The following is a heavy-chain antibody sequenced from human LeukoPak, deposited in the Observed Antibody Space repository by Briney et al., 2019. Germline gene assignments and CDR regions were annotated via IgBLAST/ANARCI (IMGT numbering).Heavy chain of an antibody. D-gene: IGHD2-2*01. CDR1: GFTFYDYA. Sequence: PGGSLRLSCAASGFTFYDYAMHWVRHAPGEGVEWGSGISWNSGSIGYADSVKGRFTISRDNAKNSLYLQMNSLRAEDTALYYCAKDGDPYCSSTSCHYFDYWGQGTLVTVSS. J-gene: IGHJ4*02. V-gene: IGHV3-9*01. CDR3: AKDGDPYCSSTSCHYFDY. CDR2: ISWNSGSI.